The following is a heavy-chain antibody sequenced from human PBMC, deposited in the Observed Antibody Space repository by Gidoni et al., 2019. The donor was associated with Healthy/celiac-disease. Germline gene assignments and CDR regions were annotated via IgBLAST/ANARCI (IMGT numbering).Heavy chain of an antibody. D-gene: IGHD2-2*01. J-gene: IGHJ6*02. V-gene: IGHV1-46*01. Sequence: QVQLVQSGAEVKKPGASVKVSCKASGYTFTSYYMPWVRQAPGQGLEWMGIINPSGGSTSYAQKFQGRVTMTRDTSTSTVYMELSSLRSEDTAVYYCARADIVVVPAASGGYYYYGMDVWGQGTTVTVSS. CDR1: GYTFTSYY. CDR3: ARADIVVVPAASGGYYYYGMDV. CDR2: INPSGGST.